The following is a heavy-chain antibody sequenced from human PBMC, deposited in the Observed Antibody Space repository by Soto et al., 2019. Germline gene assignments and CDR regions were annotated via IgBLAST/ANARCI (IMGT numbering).Heavy chain of an antibody. V-gene: IGHV3-30*03. D-gene: IGHD3-22*01. Sequence: SLRLSCAVSGFTFSSYGMHWVRQAPGKGLEWVAHISYDGSNEHYADSVKGRFTISRDNSRNTLFLQMNSLRAEDTAVYYCARDYYKYYDSSGYYRSPAYWGQGTLVTVSS. CDR2: ISYDGSNE. J-gene: IGHJ4*02. CDR3: ARDYYKYYDSSGYYRSPAY. CDR1: GFTFSSYG.